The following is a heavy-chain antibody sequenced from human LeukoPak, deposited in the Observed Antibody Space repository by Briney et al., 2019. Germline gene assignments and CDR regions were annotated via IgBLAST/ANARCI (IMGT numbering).Heavy chain of an antibody. CDR3: ANRPSDYGDYVTYFDY. V-gene: IGHV3-30*18. CDR2: ISDDGRNK. CDR1: GFSFISYG. Sequence: GGSLRLSCAASGFSFISYGMHWVRQAPGKGLEWVGVISDDGRNKKYADSVKGRFTISRANSKDTLYLQMNSLRDEDTAVYYCANRPSDYGDYVTYFDYWGQGTLVTVSS. J-gene: IGHJ4*02. D-gene: IGHD4-17*01.